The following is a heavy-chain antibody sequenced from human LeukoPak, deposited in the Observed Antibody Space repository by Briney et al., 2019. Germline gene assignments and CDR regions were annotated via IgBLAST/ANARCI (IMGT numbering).Heavy chain of an antibody. CDR1: GFTVSTYS. D-gene: IGHD2-15*01. V-gene: IGHV3-21*01. J-gene: IGHJ4*02. CDR2: ISSSSSYI. Sequence: GGSLRLSCAASGFTVSTYSMNWVRQAPGKRLGWVSSISSSSSYIYYADSVKGRFTISRDNAKNSLYLQMNSLRAEDTAVYYCARGYCSGGSCYFNYFDYWGQGTLVTVSS. CDR3: ARGYCSGGSCYFNYFDY.